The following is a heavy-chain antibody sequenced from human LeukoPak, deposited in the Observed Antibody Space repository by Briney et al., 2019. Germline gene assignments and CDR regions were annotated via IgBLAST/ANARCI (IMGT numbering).Heavy chain of an antibody. V-gene: IGHV4-34*01. J-gene: IGHJ4*02. D-gene: IGHD6-13*01. CDR1: GGSFSGYY. CDR3: ARAGGYSSSWYIRY. CDR2: INHSGST. Sequence: SETLSLTCAVCGGSFSGYYWSWIRQPPGKGLEWIGEINHSGSTNYNPSLKSRVTISVDTSKNQFSLKLSSVTAADTAVYYCARAGGYSSSWYIRYWGQGTLVTVSS.